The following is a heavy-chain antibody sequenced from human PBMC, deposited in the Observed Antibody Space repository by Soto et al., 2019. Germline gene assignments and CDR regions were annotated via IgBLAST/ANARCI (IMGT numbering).Heavy chain of an antibody. CDR2: IYYSGST. Sequence: QVQLQESGPGLVKPSETLSLTCTVSGGSVSIGSYYWSWIRQPPGKGLEWIGYIYYSGSTNYNPSLKSRVTMSIDTSKNQFSLTLSSVTAADTAVYYCARLSSAWHYFDYWGQGTLVTVSS. CDR1: GGSVSIGSYY. D-gene: IGHD6-25*01. CDR3: ARLSSAWHYFDY. V-gene: IGHV4-61*01. J-gene: IGHJ4*02.